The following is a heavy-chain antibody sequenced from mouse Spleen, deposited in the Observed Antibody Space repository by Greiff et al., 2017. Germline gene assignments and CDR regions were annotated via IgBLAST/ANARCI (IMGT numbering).Heavy chain of an antibody. V-gene: IGHV1-69*01. J-gene: IGHJ2*01. Sequence: VKLQESGAELVMPGASVKLSCKASGYTFTSYWMHWVKQRPGQGLEWIGEIDPSDSYTNYNQKFKGKATLTADKSSSTAYMQLSSLTSEDSAVYYCATYRDYFDYWGQGTTLTVSS. CDR2: IDPSDSYT. CDR3: ATYRDYFDY. CDR1: GYTFTSYW.